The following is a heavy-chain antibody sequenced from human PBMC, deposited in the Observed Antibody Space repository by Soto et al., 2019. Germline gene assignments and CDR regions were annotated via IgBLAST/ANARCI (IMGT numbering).Heavy chain of an antibody. CDR1: GFTFSSYS. V-gene: IGHV3-21*01. CDR3: ARDGDYDILTGYLDY. D-gene: IGHD3-9*01. Sequence: EVQLVESGGGLVKPGGSLRLSCAASGFTFSSYSMNWVSQAPGKGLEWVSSISSSSSYIYYADSVKGRFTISRDNAKNSLYLQMNSLRAEDTAVYYCARDGDYDILTGYLDYWGQGTLVTVSS. CDR2: ISSSSSYI. J-gene: IGHJ4*02.